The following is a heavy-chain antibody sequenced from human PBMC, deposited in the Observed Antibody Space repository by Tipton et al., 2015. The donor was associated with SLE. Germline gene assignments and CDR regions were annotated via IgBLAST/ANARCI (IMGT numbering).Heavy chain of an antibody. V-gene: IGHV4-39*07. CDR3: ARLGLNSKAADR. J-gene: IGHJ5*02. CDR2: IYYSGST. CDR1: GGSIRSSSYY. Sequence: TLSLTCTVSGGSIRSSSYYWGWIRQRPGKGREGVGSIYYSGSTYYNPSLKSRVTISVDTTKNQFSLKLSSVTAADPAVYSCARLGLNSKAADRWGQGTPGTVSS. D-gene: IGHD2/OR15-2a*01.